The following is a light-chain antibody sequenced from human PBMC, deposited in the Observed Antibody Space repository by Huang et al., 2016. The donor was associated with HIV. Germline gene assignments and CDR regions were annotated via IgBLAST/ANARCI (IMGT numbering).Light chain of an antibody. CDR3: QQYDYWPPVT. CDR2: GTS. V-gene: IGKV3-15*01. J-gene: IGKJ1*01. CDR1: QSIKSN. Sequence: IVMTQSPVTLSVSPGERAALSCRAGQSIKSNFAWYQQEPVQAPRILIYGTSTRATGVPARFSGSGSGTEFTLTINNLQSDDFAGYYCQQYDYWPPVTFGQGTKV.